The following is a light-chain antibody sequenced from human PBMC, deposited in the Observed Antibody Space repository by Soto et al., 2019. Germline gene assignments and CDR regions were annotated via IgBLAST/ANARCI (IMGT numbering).Light chain of an antibody. V-gene: IGLV2-11*01. CDR1: RSDVGGYDY. CDR2: DVI. CDR3: CSYAGSYSYV. Sequence: QSALTQPRSVSGSPGQSGSISCTGSRSDVGGYDYVSWYQQHPDKAPKVIIYDVIKRPSGVPDRFSGSKSGNTASLTISGLQSDDEADYYCCSYAGSYSYVFGPGTKLTVL. J-gene: IGLJ1*01.